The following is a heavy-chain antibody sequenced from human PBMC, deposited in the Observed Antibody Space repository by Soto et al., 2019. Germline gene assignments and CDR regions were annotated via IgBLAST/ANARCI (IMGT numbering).Heavy chain of an antibody. V-gene: IGHV1-46*01. D-gene: IGHD6-13*01. J-gene: IGHJ5*02. CDR2: IKPAGGTT. CDR3: AREEAPAAAPTFPAGKDRGLKNDFDP. Sequence: QVQLVQSGADVKKPGASVAVSCKTSGYTFTNYFLHWVRLAPGQGLEWLGLIKPAGGTTTYATKYQDRITMTRDSSTSTVLMELCSLRSEDTAIYYCAREEAPAAAPTFPAGKDRGLKNDFDPWGQGTLVTVSS. CDR1: GYTFTNYF.